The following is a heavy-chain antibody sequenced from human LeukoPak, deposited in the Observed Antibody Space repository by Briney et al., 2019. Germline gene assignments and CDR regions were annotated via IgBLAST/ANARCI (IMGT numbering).Heavy chain of an antibody. J-gene: IGHJ4*02. Sequence: ASVKVSCKASGYTFTNYDINWVRQATGQGLEWLGWVNPNSGNTGYAQKFQGRLTMTRNTSISTAYMEPSRLRSDDTAVYYCARGQIAVAGLFDYWGQGTLVTVSS. D-gene: IGHD6-19*01. V-gene: IGHV1-8*01. CDR3: ARGQIAVAGLFDY. CDR2: VNPNSGNT. CDR1: GYTFTNYD.